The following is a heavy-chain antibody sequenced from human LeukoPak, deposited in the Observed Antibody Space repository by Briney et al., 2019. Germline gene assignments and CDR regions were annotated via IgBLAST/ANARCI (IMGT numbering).Heavy chain of an antibody. V-gene: IGHV3-30*03. CDR2: ISYDGSNK. Sequence: PGRSLRLSCAASGFTFSSYGMHWVRQAPGKGLEWVAVISYDGSNKYYADSVKGRSTISRDNSKNTLYLQMNSLRAEDTAVYYCAREGYCSGGSCYSNWFDPWGQGTLVTVSS. CDR1: GFTFSSYG. CDR3: AREGYCSGGSCYSNWFDP. J-gene: IGHJ5*02. D-gene: IGHD2-15*01.